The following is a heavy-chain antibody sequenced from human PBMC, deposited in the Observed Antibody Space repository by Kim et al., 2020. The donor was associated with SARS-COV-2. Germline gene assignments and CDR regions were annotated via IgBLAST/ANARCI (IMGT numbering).Heavy chain of an antibody. D-gene: IGHD3-10*01. CDR3: ARGVNFDVFNV. Sequence: SETLSLICTVSGDSIKSDYWSWIRQTPGKGLEWIGYAHYRGTTNYSPPLKSRATISIDTSKRHFSLTMTSVTAADTAVYFCARGVNFDVFNVWGQGTMVTVSS. CDR1: GDSIKSDY. CDR2: AHYRGTT. V-gene: IGHV4-59*12. J-gene: IGHJ3*01.